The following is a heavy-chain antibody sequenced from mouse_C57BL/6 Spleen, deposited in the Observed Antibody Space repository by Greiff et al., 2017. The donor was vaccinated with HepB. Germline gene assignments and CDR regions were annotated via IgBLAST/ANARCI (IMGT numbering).Heavy chain of an antibody. Sequence: EVKVVESGGGLVKPGGSLKLSCAASGFTFSDYGMHWVRQAPEKGLEWVAYISSGSSTIYYADTVKGRFTISRDNAKNTLFLQMTSLRSEDTAMYYCARGRYGSLDWYFDVWGTGTTVTVSS. CDR2: ISSGSSTI. J-gene: IGHJ1*03. CDR1: GFTFSDYG. V-gene: IGHV5-17*01. CDR3: ARGRYGSLDWYFDV. D-gene: IGHD1-1*01.